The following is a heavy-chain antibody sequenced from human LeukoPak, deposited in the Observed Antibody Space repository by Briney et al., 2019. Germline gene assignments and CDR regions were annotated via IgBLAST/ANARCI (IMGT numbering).Heavy chain of an antibody. Sequence: GGSLRLSCAASGFTFSSYGMHWVRQAPGKGLEWVAVISYDGSNKYYADSVKGRFTISRDNSKNTLSLQMNSLRAEDMAVYYCAKGLVGATDDFDHWGQGTLVTVSS. CDR3: AKGLVGATDDFDH. D-gene: IGHD1-26*01. CDR2: ISYDGSNK. J-gene: IGHJ4*02. CDR1: GFTFSSYG. V-gene: IGHV3-30*18.